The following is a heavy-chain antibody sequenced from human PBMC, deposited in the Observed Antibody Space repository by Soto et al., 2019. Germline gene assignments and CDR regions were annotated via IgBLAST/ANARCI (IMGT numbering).Heavy chain of an antibody. CDR1: GGSTSSYY. CDR2: IYYSGST. V-gene: IGHV4-59*01. Sequence: SETLSLTCTVSGGSTSSYYWSWIRQPPGKGLEWIGYIYYSGSTNYNPSLKSRVTISVDTSKNQFSLKLSSVTAADTAVYYCARTVTTNYYYYYGMDVWGQGTTVTV. CDR3: ARTVTTNYYYYYGMDV. J-gene: IGHJ6*02. D-gene: IGHD4-4*01.